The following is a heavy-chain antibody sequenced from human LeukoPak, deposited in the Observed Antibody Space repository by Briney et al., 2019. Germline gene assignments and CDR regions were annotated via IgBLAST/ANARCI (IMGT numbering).Heavy chain of an antibody. D-gene: IGHD5-24*01. CDR3: AILNHPDGRVY. Sequence: GESLKISCQGFGYTFTTSWIGWVRQLPGKGLEWMAIIYADNSDTKYSPSFQGQVSISTDRSISTAYLQWSSLQASDTAIYYCAILNHPDGRVYWGQGTPVTVSS. J-gene: IGHJ4*02. CDR2: IYADNSDT. V-gene: IGHV5-51*01. CDR1: GYTFTTSW.